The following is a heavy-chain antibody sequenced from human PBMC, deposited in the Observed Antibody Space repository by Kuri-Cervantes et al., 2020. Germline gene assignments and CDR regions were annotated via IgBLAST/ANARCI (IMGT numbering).Heavy chain of an antibody. Sequence: SETLSLTFAVYGGSFSGYYWSWTRQPPGKGLEWFGEINHSGRTNYNPSLKSQVTISEDTSRNQFSLKLSSVTAADTAVYYCARLSIAVAGILAFDIRGQGTMVTVSS. V-gene: IGHV4-34*01. J-gene: IGHJ3*02. CDR1: GGSFSGYY. D-gene: IGHD6-19*01. CDR2: INHSGRT. CDR3: ARLSIAVAGILAFDI.